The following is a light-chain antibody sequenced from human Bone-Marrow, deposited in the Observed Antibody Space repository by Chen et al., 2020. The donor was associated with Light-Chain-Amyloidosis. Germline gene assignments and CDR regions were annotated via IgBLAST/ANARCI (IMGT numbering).Light chain of an antibody. V-gene: IGKV4-1*01. CDR2: WAS. Sequence: DIVMTQSPDSLAVSLGERATINCKSSQSVLYTSNNKNYLAWYQQKPGQPPKLLIYWASTRESGVPDRISGSGSGTDCTRNISRLQAEDVAVYYCHQYYTHWTFGLGTKVEIQ. J-gene: IGKJ1*01. CDR3: HQYYTHWT. CDR1: QSVLYTSNNKNY.